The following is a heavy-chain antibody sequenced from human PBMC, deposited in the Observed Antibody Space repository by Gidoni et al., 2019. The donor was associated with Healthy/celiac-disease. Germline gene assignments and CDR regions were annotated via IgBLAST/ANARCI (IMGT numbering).Heavy chain of an antibody. CDR1: GCSISSSSYY. Sequence: QLQLQESGPGLVKPSETLSLTCTVSGCSISSSSYYWGWIRQPPGKGLEWIGSIYYSGSTYYNPSLKSRVTISVDTSKNQFSLKLSSVTAADTAVYYCARRDYYDSSGRLSWFDPWGQGTLVTVSS. CDR2: IYYSGST. CDR3: ARRDYYDSSGRLSWFDP. J-gene: IGHJ5*02. V-gene: IGHV4-39*01. D-gene: IGHD3-22*01.